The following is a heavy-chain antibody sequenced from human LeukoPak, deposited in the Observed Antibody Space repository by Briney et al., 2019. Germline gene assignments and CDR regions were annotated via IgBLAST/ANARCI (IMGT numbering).Heavy chain of an antibody. CDR1: GFTFSSYW. J-gene: IGHJ2*01. CDR3: ARIAEVGSSSWYVQWYFDL. CDR2: INSDGSNT. V-gene: IGHV3-74*01. Sequence: GGSLRLSCAASGFTFSSYWMHWVRQAPGKGLVWVSRINSDGSNTDYADSVKGRFTISRDNAKNSLYLQMNSLRAEDTAVYYCARIAEVGSSSWYVQWYFDLWGRGTLVTVSS. D-gene: IGHD6-13*01.